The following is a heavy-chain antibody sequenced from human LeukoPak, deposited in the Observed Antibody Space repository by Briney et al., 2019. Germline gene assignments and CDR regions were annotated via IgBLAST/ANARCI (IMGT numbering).Heavy chain of an antibody. J-gene: IGHJ4*02. Sequence: LCMXWVXQAPGXGREGMGGFEPEDGETIYAQKFQGRVTMTEDTSTDTAYMELSSLRSEDTAVYYCTTGTSTFIAAPGRYWGQGTLVIVSS. CDR2: FEPEDGET. CDR1: LC. D-gene: IGHD6-13*01. V-gene: IGHV1-24*01. CDR3: TTGTSTFIAAPGRY.